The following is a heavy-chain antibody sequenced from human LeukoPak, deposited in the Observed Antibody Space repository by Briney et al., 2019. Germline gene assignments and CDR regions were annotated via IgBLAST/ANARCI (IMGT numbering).Heavy chain of an antibody. Sequence: GGSLRLSCAASGFTFSSYGMHWVRQAPGKELERVAFIRYDGSNKYYADSVKGRFTISRDNSKNTLYPQMNSLRAEDTAVYYCAKKGMVRGVMGYYFDYWGQGTLVTVSS. CDR1: GFTFSSYG. CDR2: IRYDGSNK. J-gene: IGHJ4*02. CDR3: AKKGMVRGVMGYYFDY. D-gene: IGHD3-10*01. V-gene: IGHV3-30*02.